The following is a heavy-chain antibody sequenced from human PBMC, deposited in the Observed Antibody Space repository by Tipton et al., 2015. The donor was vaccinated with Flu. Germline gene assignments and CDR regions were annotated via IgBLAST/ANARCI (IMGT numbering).Heavy chain of an antibody. D-gene: IGHD4-11*01. CDR1: GGSFSGYY. V-gene: IGHV4-34*01. J-gene: IGHJ5*02. CDR2: SHHTGST. Sequence: TLSLTCAVYGGSFSGYYWNWIRQPPGKGLEWIGNSHHTGSTYRNPSLKSRVIISVDRSKNQFSLKLTSVTAADTAVYYCARRDFSNYVSEPKNWFDPWGQGTLVAVSS. CDR3: ARRDFSNYVSEPKNWFDP.